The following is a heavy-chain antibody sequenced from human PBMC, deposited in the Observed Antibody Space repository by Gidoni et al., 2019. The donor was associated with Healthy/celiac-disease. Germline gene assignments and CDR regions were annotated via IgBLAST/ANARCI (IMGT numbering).Heavy chain of an antibody. CDR2: ISSSSSYI. J-gene: IGHJ6*02. D-gene: IGHD6-13*01. Sequence: EVPLVESGGGLVKPWGSLILSCAASGFTFRSYSMNWVRQAPEKGLEWVSAISSSSSYIYYADSVKGRFTISRDNAKNSLYLQMNSLRAEETAVYYCARDSSSSWSYYYYYGMDVWGQGTTVTVSS. V-gene: IGHV3-21*01. CDR1: GFTFRSYS. CDR3: ARDSSSSWSYYYYYGMDV.